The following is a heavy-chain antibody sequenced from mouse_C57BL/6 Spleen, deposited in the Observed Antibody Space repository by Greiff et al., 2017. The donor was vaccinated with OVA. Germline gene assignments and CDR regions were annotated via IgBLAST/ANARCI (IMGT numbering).Heavy chain of an antibody. J-gene: IGHJ4*01. D-gene: IGHD1-1*01. Sequence: EVMLVESGGGLVQPKGSLKLSCAASGFSFNTYAMNWVRQAPGKGLEWVARIRSKSNNYATYYADSVKDRFTISRDDSESMLYLQMNNLKTEDTAMYYCVRQPGYGSSSGAMDYWGQGTSVTVSS. CDR2: IRSKSNNYAT. V-gene: IGHV10-1*01. CDR3: VRQPGYGSSSGAMDY. CDR1: GFSFNTYA.